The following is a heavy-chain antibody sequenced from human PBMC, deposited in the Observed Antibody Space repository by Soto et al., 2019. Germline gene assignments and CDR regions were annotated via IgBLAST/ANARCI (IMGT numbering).Heavy chain of an antibody. Sequence: EVQLVQSGAEVKKPGESLKISCKGSGYSFTSYWIGWVRQMPGKGLEWMGIIYPSDSDTRYSPSFQGQVTISADKSISTAYLQWSSLKASDTAIYYCARTAAAGKYYYGVDVWGKGTTVTVSS. J-gene: IGHJ6*04. CDR1: GYSFTSYW. V-gene: IGHV5-51*01. D-gene: IGHD6-13*01. CDR2: IYPSDSDT. CDR3: ARTAAAGKYYYGVDV.